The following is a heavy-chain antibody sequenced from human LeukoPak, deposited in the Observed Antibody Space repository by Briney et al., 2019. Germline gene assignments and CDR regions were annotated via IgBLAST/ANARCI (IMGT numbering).Heavy chain of an antibody. Sequence: PSETLSLTCAVYGGSFSGYYWSWIRQPPGKGLEWIGEINHSGSTNYNPSLKSRVTISADTSKNQFSLKLSSVTAADTAVYYCARGIAAAGSRGDYWGQGTLVTVSS. D-gene: IGHD6-13*01. CDR2: INHSGST. J-gene: IGHJ4*02. CDR1: GGSFSGYY. V-gene: IGHV4-34*01. CDR3: ARGIAAAGSRGDY.